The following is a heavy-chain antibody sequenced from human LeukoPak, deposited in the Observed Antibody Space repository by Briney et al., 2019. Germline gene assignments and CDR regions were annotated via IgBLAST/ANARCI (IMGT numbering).Heavy chain of an antibody. CDR2: ISYDGSNK. V-gene: IGHV3-30*18. CDR1: GFTFSSYG. CDR3: ANLWFGELPFDY. J-gene: IGHJ4*02. Sequence: GRSLRLSCAASGFTFSSYGMHWVRQAPGKGLEWVAVISYDGSNKYYADSVKGRFTISRDNSKNTLYLQMNSLRAEDTAVYYCANLWFGELPFDYWGQGTLVTVSS. D-gene: IGHD3-10*01.